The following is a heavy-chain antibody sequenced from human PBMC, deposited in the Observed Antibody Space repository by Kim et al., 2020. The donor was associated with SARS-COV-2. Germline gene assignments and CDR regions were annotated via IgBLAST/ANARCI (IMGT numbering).Heavy chain of an antibody. J-gene: IGHJ3*02. D-gene: IGHD1-26*01. Sequence: YYNPSLKSRVTISVDTSKNQFSLKLSSVTAADTAVYYCARASGSYLFFDIWGQGTMVTVSS. CDR3: ARASGSYLFFDI. V-gene: IGHV4-39*07.